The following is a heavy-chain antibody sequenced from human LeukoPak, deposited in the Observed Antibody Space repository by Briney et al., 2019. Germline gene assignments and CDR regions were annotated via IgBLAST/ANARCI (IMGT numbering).Heavy chain of an antibody. CDR2: ISSDGSST. D-gene: IGHD3-10*01. V-gene: IGHV3-30*03. CDR1: GFTFSSYG. J-gene: IGHJ4*02. CDR3: ARTKESGVGDY. Sequence: GRSLRLSCAASGFTFSSYGMHWVRQAPGKGLEWVAVISSDGSSTYYADSVKGRFTISRDNAKNSLYLQMNSLRAEDTAVYYCARTKESGVGDYWGQGTLVTVSS.